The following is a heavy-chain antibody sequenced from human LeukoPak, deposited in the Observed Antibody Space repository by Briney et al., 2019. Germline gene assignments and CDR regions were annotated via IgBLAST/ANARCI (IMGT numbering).Heavy chain of an antibody. CDR1: GFTFSSYA. J-gene: IGHJ4*02. D-gene: IGHD3-3*01. CDR3: AKDHRFLEWSTSGDY. V-gene: IGHV3-23*01. CDR2: ISGSGGST. Sequence: AGESLRLSCAASGFTFSSYAMSWVRQAPGKGLEWVSAISGSGGSTYYADSVKGRFTISRDHSKNTLYLQINSLRAEATAVYYCAKDHRFLEWSTSGDYWARGTLVTVSS.